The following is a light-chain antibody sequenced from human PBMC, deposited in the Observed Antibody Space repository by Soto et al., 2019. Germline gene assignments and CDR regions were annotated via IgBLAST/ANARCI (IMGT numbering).Light chain of an antibody. J-gene: IGKJ1*01. CDR3: MHALQTPGT. CDR1: QSLLHSDGYKY. V-gene: IGKV2-28*01. Sequence: DIVLTQSPLSLPVTPGEPASISCRSSQSLLHSDGYKYLDWYLQKPGQSPQLLIYLGSNRASGVPDRFSGSGSGTDFTLKISRVEAEDVGVYYCMHALQTPGTFGQGTKVEIK. CDR2: LGS.